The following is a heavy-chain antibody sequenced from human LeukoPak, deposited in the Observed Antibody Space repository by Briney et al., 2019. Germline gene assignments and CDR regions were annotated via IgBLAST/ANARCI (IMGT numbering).Heavy chain of an antibody. J-gene: IGHJ4*02. CDR1: GFTFSDYY. Sequence: GGSLRLSCAASGFTFSDYYMSWVRQAPGKGLEWVSFISSSGSTINYADSVKGRFTISRDNAKNSLYLQMNSLRAEDTAVYYCARDGYNWNNGIFDYWGQGTLVTVSS. D-gene: IGHD1/OR15-1a*01. CDR3: ARDGYNWNNGIFDY. CDR2: ISSSGSTI. V-gene: IGHV3-11*04.